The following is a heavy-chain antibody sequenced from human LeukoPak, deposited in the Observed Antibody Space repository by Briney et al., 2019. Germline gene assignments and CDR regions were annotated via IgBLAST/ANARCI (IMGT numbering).Heavy chain of an antibody. CDR2: INTNTGNP. Sequence: ASVKVSCKASGYTFTSYAMNWVRQAPGQGLEWMGWINTNTGNPTYAQGFTGRSVFSLDTSVSTAYLQISSLKAEDTAVYYCARDRERTYYYDSSGYNHWGQGTLVTVSS. CDR3: ARDRERTYYYDSSGYNH. D-gene: IGHD3-22*01. J-gene: IGHJ5*02. CDR1: GYTFTSYA. V-gene: IGHV7-4-1*02.